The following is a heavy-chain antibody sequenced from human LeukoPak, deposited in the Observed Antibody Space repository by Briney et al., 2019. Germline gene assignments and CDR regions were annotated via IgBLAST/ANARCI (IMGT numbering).Heavy chain of an antibody. D-gene: IGHD1-26*01. CDR2: ISPTSHT. V-gene: IGHV3-69-1*01. J-gene: IGHJ4*02. CDR3: ARDPRYSGSYYFDY. Sequence: PGGSLRLSCAASGFTFSDSSMNWVRQGPGKGLEWLSYISPTSHTLYADSVKGRFTISRDNAKNSLYLQMNSLRAEDTDVYYCARDPRYSGSYYFDYWGQGTLVTVSS. CDR1: GFTFSDSS.